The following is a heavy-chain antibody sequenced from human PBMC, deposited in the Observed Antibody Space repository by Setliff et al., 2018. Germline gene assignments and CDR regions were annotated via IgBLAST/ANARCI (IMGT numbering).Heavy chain of an antibody. Sequence: SETLSLTCNVSGASISSGSHYWSWIRQSAGEKPTWIGHVYSTGSTNYNPSFGSRVSISVDKSNNQFSLKMTSVTAADTAMYYCVRDRYGRNSDGSGVYNWFDSWGQGILVTV. CDR1: GASISSGSHY. J-gene: IGHJ5*01. V-gene: IGHV4-61*09. CDR2: VYSTGST. D-gene: IGHD2-15*01. CDR3: VRDRYGRNSDGSGVYNWFDS.